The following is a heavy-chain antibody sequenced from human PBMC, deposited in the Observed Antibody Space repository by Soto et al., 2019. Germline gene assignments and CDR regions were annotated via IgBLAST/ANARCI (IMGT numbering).Heavy chain of an antibody. J-gene: IGHJ4*02. CDR1: GFTFSSYS. V-gene: IGHV3-48*02. CDR2: ISSSSSTI. CDR3: ARDYLPITIFGVDYYFDY. Sequence: LSLSCAASGFTFSSYSMNWVRQAPGKGLEWVSYISSSSSTIYYADSVKGRFTISRDNAKNSLYLQMNSLRDEDTAVYYCARDYLPITIFGVDYYFDYWGQGTLVTVSS. D-gene: IGHD3-3*01.